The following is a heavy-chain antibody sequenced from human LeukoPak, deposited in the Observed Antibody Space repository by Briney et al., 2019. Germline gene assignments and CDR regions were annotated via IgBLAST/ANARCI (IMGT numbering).Heavy chain of an antibody. V-gene: IGHV3-30-3*01. CDR2: ISYNGYNK. D-gene: IGHD6-13*01. CDR1: GFTFSSHD. Sequence: PGGSLRLSCATSGFTFSSHDMHWVRQAPGKGLEWVAGISYNGYNKYYADSVKGRLTISRDSSKNTLYLQMNSLRAEDTTVYYCARGIAGGFDYWGQGTLVTVSS. J-gene: IGHJ4*02. CDR3: ARGIAGGFDY.